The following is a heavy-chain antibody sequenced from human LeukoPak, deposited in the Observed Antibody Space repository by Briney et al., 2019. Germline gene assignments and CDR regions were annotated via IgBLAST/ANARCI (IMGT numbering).Heavy chain of an antibody. Sequence: GGSVRLSCAACGFSFSSYSMNWVREAPGKGLEWVSYISSTSRTIYYSDSVKGRFTISRDNAKNSLNLQMNSLTAEDTAVYYCARGYSSSNYNYYYMDVWGKGTTVTVSS. V-gene: IGHV3-48*01. CDR1: GFSFSSYS. CDR2: ISSTSRTI. D-gene: IGHD6-19*01. J-gene: IGHJ6*03. CDR3: ARGYSSSNYNYYYMDV.